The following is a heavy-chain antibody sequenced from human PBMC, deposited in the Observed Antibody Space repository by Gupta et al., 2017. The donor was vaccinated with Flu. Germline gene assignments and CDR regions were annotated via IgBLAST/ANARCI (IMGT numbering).Heavy chain of an antibody. CDR3: ARHSSRNWFDP. V-gene: IGHV4-39*01. CDR2: IYYSGST. Sequence: QLQLQESGPGLVKPSETLSLTCTVSGGSISSSNYFWGWIRQPPGKGLEWIGGIYYSGSTYYNPSLKSRVTMSVDTSKNQFSLKLSSVTAADTAVYYCARHSSRNWFDPWGQGTLVTVSS. CDR1: GGSISSSNYF. D-gene: IGHD6-6*01. J-gene: IGHJ5*02.